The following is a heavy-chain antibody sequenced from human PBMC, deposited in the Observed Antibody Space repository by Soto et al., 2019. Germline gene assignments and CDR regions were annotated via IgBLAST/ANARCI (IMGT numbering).Heavy chain of an antibody. D-gene: IGHD3-10*01. Sequence: QVQLQESGPGLVKPSQTLSLTCTVSGGSISSGDYYWSWIRQPPGKGLEWIGYIYYSGSTYYNPSLKSRVTISVDTSTNHFSLKLSSVTAADTAVYYCATIKRGSNRLDYWGQGTLVTVSS. CDR3: ATIKRGSNRLDY. V-gene: IGHV4-30-4*01. J-gene: IGHJ4*02. CDR2: IYYSGST. CDR1: GGSISSGDYY.